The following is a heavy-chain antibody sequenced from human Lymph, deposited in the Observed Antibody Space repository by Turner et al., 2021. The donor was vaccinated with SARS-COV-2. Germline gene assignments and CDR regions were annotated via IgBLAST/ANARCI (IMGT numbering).Heavy chain of an antibody. CDR2: IYSGGTT. CDR1: GIIVSRNY. CDR3: ARDLGTYGMDV. V-gene: IGHV3-53*02. Sequence: EVQLVETGGGLIQPGGSLRLSCAASGIIVSRNYMNWVRQAPGKGLEWVSVIYSGGTTYYADSVKGRFTISRDNSKNTLYLQMNSLRVEDTAVYYCARDLGTYGMDVWGQGTTVIVSS. J-gene: IGHJ6*02. D-gene: IGHD6-13*01.